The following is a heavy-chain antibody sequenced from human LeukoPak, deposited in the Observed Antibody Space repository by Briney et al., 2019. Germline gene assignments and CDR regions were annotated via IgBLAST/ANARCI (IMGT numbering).Heavy chain of an antibody. V-gene: IGHV3-21*01. J-gene: IGHJ4*02. CDR2: ISSSSSYI. Sequence: GGSLRLSCAASGFTFSSYSMNWVRQAPGKGLEWVSSISSSSSYIYYADSVKGRFTISRDNAKNSLYLQMNSLRAEDTAVYYCAREGYDILTGYYSSWGQGTLVTVSS. D-gene: IGHD3-9*01. CDR1: GFTFSSYS. CDR3: AREGYDILTGYYSS.